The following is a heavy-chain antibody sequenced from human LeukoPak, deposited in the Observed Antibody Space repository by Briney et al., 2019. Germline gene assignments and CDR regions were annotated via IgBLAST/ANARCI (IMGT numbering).Heavy chain of an antibody. CDR1: GYTLTELS. CDR2: FDPEDGET. V-gene: IGHV1-24*01. D-gene: IGHD2-2*01. Sequence: ASMKVSCKVSGYTLTELSMHWVRQAPGKGLEWMGGFDPEDGETIYAQKFQGRVTMTEDTSTDTAYMELSSLRSEDTAVYYCATLPPLVPAGPADAFDIWGQGTMVTVSS. J-gene: IGHJ3*02. CDR3: ATLPPLVPAGPADAFDI.